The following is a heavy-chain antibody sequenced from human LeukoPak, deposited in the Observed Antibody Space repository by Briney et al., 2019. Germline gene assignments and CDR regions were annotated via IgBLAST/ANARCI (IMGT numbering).Heavy chain of an antibody. D-gene: IGHD4-23*01. V-gene: IGHV3-23*01. J-gene: IGHJ4*02. CDR3: AKTPTTVVTPGAYFDY. Sequence: GGSLRLSCAASGFTFSSYAMSWVRQAPGKGLEWVSTISGGGGRTYSADSVKGRFTISRDNAKNTLYLQMNSLRAEDTAVYYCAKTPTTVVTPGAYFDYWGQGTLVTVSS. CDR2: ISGGGGRT. CDR1: GFTFSSYA.